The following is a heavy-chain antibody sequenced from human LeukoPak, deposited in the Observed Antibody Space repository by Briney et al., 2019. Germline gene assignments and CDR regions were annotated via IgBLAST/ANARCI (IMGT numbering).Heavy chain of an antibody. V-gene: IGHV3-74*01. J-gene: IGHJ4*02. CDR2: IASDGSST. Sequence: GGSLRLSCAASGFTFSSYWMNWVRHAPGKGLVWVSRIASDGSSTTFADSVKGRFSISRDNAKNTLYLQMNSLRVEDTAVYYCARGRPHGNDYWGQGTLVTVSS. CDR3: ARGRPHGNDY. CDR1: GFTFSSYW. D-gene: IGHD4-23*01.